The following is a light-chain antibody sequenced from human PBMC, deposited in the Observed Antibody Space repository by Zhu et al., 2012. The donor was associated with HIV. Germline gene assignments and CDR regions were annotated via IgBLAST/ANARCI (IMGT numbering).Light chain of an antibody. CDR2: GSS. Sequence: IVLTQSPPTLSLSPGERATLSCRASQSFSRSHLAWYQQKPGQAPRLLMYGSSSRTPGIPDRFSGSGSGTDFTLTISRVEPEDFAVYYCQQYGTPPYTFAQGTRVEMK. CDR3: QQYGTPPYT. V-gene: IGKV3-20*01. J-gene: IGKJ2*01. CDR1: QSFSRSH.